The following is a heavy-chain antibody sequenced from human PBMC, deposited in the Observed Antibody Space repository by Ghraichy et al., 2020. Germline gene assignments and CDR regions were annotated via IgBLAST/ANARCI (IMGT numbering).Heavy chain of an antibody. V-gene: IGHV4-59*01. D-gene: IGHD3-22*01. Sequence: SETLSLTCTVSGGSMSSYYWSWIRQSPGKGLEWIGYICGSGTTNYNPSLKSRVTMSVDTSKNQFSLKMSAVTAADTAVYYCARPDHLSSGHARAFDIWGQGTMVTVSS. J-gene: IGHJ3*02. CDR1: GGSMSSYY. CDR2: ICGSGTT. CDR3: ARPDHLSSGHARAFDI.